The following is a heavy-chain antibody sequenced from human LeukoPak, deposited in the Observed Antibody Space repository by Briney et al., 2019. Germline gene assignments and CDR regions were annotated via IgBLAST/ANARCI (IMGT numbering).Heavy chain of an antibody. D-gene: IGHD3-9*01. V-gene: IGHV1-18*01. J-gene: IGHJ4*02. CDR3: ARGGHFLRYFDWLPLGY. Sequence: ASVTVSCKASGYTFTSYGISWVRQAPGQGLEWMGWISAYNGNTNYAQKLQGRVTMTTDTSTSTAYMELRSLGSDDTAVYYCARGGHFLRYFDWLPLGYWGQGTLVTVSS. CDR2: ISAYNGNT. CDR1: GYTFTSYG.